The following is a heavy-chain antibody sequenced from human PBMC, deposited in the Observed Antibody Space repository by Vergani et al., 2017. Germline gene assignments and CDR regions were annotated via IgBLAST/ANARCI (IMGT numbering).Heavy chain of an antibody. D-gene: IGHD3-3*01. CDR2: IYYSGST. CDR1: GGSISSYY. CDR3: ARAGTYDFWSGFDYYYYMDV. J-gene: IGHJ6*03. V-gene: IGHV4-59*01. Sequence: QVQLQESGPGLVKPSETLSLTCTVSGGSISSYYWSWIRQPPGKGLEWIGYIYYSGSTNYNPSLKSRVTISVDTSKNQFSLKLSSVTAADTAVYYCARAGTYDFWSGFDYYYYMDVWGKGTTVTVSS.